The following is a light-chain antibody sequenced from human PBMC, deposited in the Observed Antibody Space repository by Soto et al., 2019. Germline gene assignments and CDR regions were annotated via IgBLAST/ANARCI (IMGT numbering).Light chain of an antibody. J-gene: IGKJ2*01. V-gene: IGKV2-30*02. CDR1: QGLVHSDGDTY. Sequence: DVVMTQSPLSLPVTLGQPASISCRSTQGLVHSDGDTYLNWFQQRPGQSPRRLIYKVSNRDSGVPDRFSGSGSGTDFTLQISRVEAEDVGVYYCMQGTHWPRTFGQGNKLEIK. CDR2: KVS. CDR3: MQGTHWPRT.